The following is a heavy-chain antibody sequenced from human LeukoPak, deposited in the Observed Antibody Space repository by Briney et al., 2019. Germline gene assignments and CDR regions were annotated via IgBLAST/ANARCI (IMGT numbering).Heavy chain of an antibody. CDR3: AHSRYCSGGSCYNWFDP. CDR1: GVSISSGGYS. D-gene: IGHD2-15*01. V-gene: IGHV2-5*08. Sequence: QTLSLTCAVSGVSISSGGYSWSWIRQPPGKALEWLALIYWDDDKRYSPSLKSRLTITKDTSKNQVVLTMTNMDPVDTATYYCAHSRYCSGGSCYNWFDPWGQGTLVTVSS. J-gene: IGHJ5*02. CDR2: IYWDDDK.